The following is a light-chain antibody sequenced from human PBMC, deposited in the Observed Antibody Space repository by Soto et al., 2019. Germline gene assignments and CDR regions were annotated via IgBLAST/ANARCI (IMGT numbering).Light chain of an antibody. CDR2: KAS. CDR1: HSVSSW. V-gene: IGKV1-5*03. Sequence: DFQMTQSPSTLSASVGDRVTITCRASHSVSSWLAWYQQKPGRAPKLLIYKASSLESGVPSRFSGSGSGTEFTLTISSLQPDDCATYYCQQYKSYPYTFGQGTKVEIK. CDR3: QQYKSYPYT. J-gene: IGKJ2*01.